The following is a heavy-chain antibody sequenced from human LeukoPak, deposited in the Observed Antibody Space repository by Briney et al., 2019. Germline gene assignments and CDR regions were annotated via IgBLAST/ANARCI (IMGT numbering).Heavy chain of an antibody. CDR3: GKTTAGYSSGQKPAWPVDY. CDR2: ISYDGNNK. D-gene: IGHD5-18*01. J-gene: IGHJ4*02. Sequence: GGSLRLSCAASGFTFSRNVMHWVRQAPGKALEWVALISYDGNNKFYADSVKGRFTISRDNSRNTVYLQLNSLRAEDTAVYYCGKTTAGYSSGQKPAWPVDYWGQGTLVTVSS. V-gene: IGHV3-30*07. CDR1: GFTFSRNV.